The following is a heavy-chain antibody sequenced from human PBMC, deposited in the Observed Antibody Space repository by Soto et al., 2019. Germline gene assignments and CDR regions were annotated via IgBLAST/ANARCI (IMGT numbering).Heavy chain of an antibody. D-gene: IGHD3-10*01. CDR2: ISESGDIT. J-gene: IGHJ1*01. V-gene: IGHV3-74*01. Sequence: EVQLVESGGDLVQPGGSLRLSCAASGFTFSTSWMQWVRQVPGEGLVWVSSISESGDITVYADSVKGRFTISRDNAKNTLYLQMDGLRVEDTAIYYCSREYYSSGTHWGQGTLVTVST. CDR3: SREYYSSGTH. CDR1: GFTFSTSW.